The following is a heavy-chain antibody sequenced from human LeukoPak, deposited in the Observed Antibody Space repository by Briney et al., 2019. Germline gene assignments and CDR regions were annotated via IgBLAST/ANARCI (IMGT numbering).Heavy chain of an antibody. D-gene: IGHD6-13*01. CDR2: INPNSGGT. J-gene: IGHJ5*02. CDR3: AIDESQQLVLDNWFDP. Sequence: GASVKVSCKASGYTFTGYYMHWVRQAPGQGLEWMGRINPNSGGTNYAQKFQGRVTMTRDTSISTAYMELSRLRSDDTAVYYCAIDESQQLVLDNWFDPWGQGTLLTVSS. V-gene: IGHV1-2*06. CDR1: GYTFTGYY.